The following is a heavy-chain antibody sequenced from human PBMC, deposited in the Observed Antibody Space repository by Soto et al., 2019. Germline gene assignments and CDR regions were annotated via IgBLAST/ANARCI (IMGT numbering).Heavy chain of an antibody. D-gene: IGHD4-17*01. CDR3: ALTTVTADY. J-gene: IGHJ4*02. Sequence: PSETLSLTCTVSGGSISSSSYYWGWIRQPPGKGLEWIGSIYYSGSTYYNPSLKSRVTISVDTSKNQFSLKLSSVTAADTAVYYCALTTVTADYWGQGTLVTVSS. V-gene: IGHV4-39*01. CDR2: IYYSGST. CDR1: GGSISSSSYY.